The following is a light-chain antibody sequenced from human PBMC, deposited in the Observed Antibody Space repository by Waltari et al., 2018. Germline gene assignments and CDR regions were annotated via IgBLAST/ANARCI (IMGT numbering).Light chain of an antibody. V-gene: IGLV3-10*01. CDR2: DDN. J-gene: IGLJ2*01. CDR3: YSKDTDGGSQGK. Sequence: SDLTQPPSVSVSPGQTAPITCPGDGLPNQYTFWYQQKSRQAPVLVMYDDNKRPSGIPGRFSGSSAGTVATLTITGAQVDDEADYYCYSKDTDGGSQGKIGGGTKLTVL. CDR1: GLPNQY.